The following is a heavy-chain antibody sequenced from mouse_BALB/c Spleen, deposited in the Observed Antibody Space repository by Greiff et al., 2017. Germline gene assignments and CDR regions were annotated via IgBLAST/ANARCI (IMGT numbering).Heavy chain of an antibody. CDR1: GYTFTSYW. V-gene: IGHV1S22*01. D-gene: IGHD4-1*01. CDR3: TLHWDDAMDY. CDR2: IYPGSGST. J-gene: IGHJ4*01. Sequence: LQQPGSELVRPGASVKLSCKASGYTFTSYWMHWVKQRPGQGLEWIGNIYPGSGSTNYDEKFKSKATLTVDTSSSTAYMQLSSLTSEDSAVYYCTLHWDDAMDYWGQGTSVTVSS.